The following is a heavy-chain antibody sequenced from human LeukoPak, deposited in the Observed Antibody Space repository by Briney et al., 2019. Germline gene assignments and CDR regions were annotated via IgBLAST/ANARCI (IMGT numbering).Heavy chain of an antibody. J-gene: IGHJ5*02. CDR3: ARGEGCSSTSCYYVNWFDP. Sequence: PGGSLRLSCAASGFTFSSYAMHWVRQAPGKGLEWVAVISYDGSNKYYADSVKGRFTISRGNSKNTLYLQMNSLRAEDTAVYYCARGEGCSSTSCYYVNWFDPWGQGTLVTVSS. CDR2: ISYDGSNK. CDR1: GFTFSSYA. D-gene: IGHD2-2*01. V-gene: IGHV3-30*04.